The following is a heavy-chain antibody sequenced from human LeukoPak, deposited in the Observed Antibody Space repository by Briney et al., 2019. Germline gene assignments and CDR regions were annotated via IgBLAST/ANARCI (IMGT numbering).Heavy chain of an antibody. J-gene: IGHJ4*02. D-gene: IGHD1-1*01. Sequence: GGSLRLSCSASGFTFSSYAMHWVRQAPGKGLEYVSAISSNGGSTYYADSVKGRFTISRDNSKNTLYLQMSSLRAEDTAVYYCVKITSVTGGDCWGQGTRLTVSS. V-gene: IGHV3-64D*06. CDR3: VKITSVTGGDC. CDR2: ISSNGGST. CDR1: GFTFSSYA.